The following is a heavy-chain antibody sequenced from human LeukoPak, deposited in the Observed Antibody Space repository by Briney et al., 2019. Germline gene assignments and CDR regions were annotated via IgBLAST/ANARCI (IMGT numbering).Heavy chain of an antibody. D-gene: IGHD4-17*01. CDR3: TTAPYGDYGY. CDR2: NKSKNDGGTK. V-gene: IGHV3-15*01. Sequence: GGSLRLSCAASGFTFSNAWVSWVRQAPGRGLEWVGRNKSKNDGGTKDHAAPVKGRFTITRDDSKNTLYLQMNSVKTEDTSVYYCTTAPYGDYGYWGQGTLVTVSS. J-gene: IGHJ4*02. CDR1: GFTFSNAW.